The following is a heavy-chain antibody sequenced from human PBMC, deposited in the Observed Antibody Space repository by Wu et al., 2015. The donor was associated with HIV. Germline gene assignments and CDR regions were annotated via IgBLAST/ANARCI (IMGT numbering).Heavy chain of an antibody. Sequence: QVLLVQSGAELKKPGSSVKVSCKTSGDSFNKYGFSWVRQAPGQGLEWMGRILPMFGTTNYAQKFQGRVTITADESTSTIYMELKSLRSEDSAVFFCVCREGSENPYAFDFWGQGTLVTVSS. CDR2: ILPMFGTT. CDR1: GDSFNKYG. J-gene: IGHJ4*02. CDR3: VCREGSENPYAFDF. V-gene: IGHV1-69*13. D-gene: IGHD3-10*01.